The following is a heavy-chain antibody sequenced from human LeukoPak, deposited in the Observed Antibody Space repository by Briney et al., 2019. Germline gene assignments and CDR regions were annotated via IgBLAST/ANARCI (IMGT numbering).Heavy chain of an antibody. Sequence: ASVKVSXKASGYTFTSYGISWVRQAPGQELEWMRWISAYNGNTNYAQKLQGRVTMTTDTSTSTAYMELRSLRSDDTAVYYCARRYSYGPFDPWGQGTLVTVSS. D-gene: IGHD5-18*01. CDR1: GYTFTSYG. CDR2: ISAYNGNT. CDR3: ARRYSYGPFDP. V-gene: IGHV1-18*01. J-gene: IGHJ5*02.